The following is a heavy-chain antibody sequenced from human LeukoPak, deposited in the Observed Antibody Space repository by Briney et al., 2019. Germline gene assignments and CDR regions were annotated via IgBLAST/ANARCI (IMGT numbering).Heavy chain of an antibody. D-gene: IGHD6-13*01. CDR3: AREASSSWSFDY. CDR2: IYYSGST. V-gene: IGHV4-59*01. CDR1: GGSISSYH. Sequence: SETLSLTCTVSGGSISSYHWSWIRQPPGKGLEWIGYIYYSGSTNYNPSLKSRVTISVDTSKNQFSLKLSSVTAADTAVYYCAREASSSWSFDYWGQGTLVTVSS. J-gene: IGHJ4*02.